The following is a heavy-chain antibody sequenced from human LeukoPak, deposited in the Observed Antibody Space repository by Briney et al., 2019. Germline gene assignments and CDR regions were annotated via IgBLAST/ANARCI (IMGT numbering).Heavy chain of an antibody. Sequence: SVTVSCQGSGGSFRRYAFDWVRPAPCRGRAGMGGIMPVLDTGSYAQGFQGRVTITADRSTSTAYMELRSLRPEDTALYYCAARDNGNDLLSYHAMDVWGKGTTVTVSS. V-gene: IGHV1-69*06. J-gene: IGHJ6*04. CDR2: IMPVLDTG. CDR1: GGSFRRYA. CDR3: AARDNGNDLLSYHAMDV. D-gene: IGHD1-1*01.